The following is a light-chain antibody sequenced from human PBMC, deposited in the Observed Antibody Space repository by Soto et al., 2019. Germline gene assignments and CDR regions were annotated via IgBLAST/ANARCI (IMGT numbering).Light chain of an antibody. V-gene: IGLV1-51*01. CDR2: DNN. J-gene: IGLJ2*01. Sequence: QLVLTQPPSVSAAPGQKVTISCSGSSSNIGNNYVSWYQQFPGTAPKLLIYDNNKRPSGIPDRFSGSKSGTSATLGITGLQTGDEADYYCGAWDSSLSAGVFGGGTKLTVL. CDR3: GAWDSSLSAGV. CDR1: SSNIGNNY.